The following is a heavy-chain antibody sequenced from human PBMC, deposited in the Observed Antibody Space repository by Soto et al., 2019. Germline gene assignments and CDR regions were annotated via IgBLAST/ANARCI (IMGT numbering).Heavy chain of an antibody. J-gene: IGHJ4*02. CDR2: IWYDGSNK. CDR1: GFTFSSYV. Sequence: GGSLRLSCAASGFTFSSYVMHWVRQAPGKGLEWVAVIWYDGSNKYYADSVKGRFTISRDNSKNTLYLQMNSLRAEDTAVYYCARGFLTGTYYFDYWGQGTLVTVSS. V-gene: IGHV3-33*01. CDR3: ARGFLTGTYYFDY. D-gene: IGHD1-20*01.